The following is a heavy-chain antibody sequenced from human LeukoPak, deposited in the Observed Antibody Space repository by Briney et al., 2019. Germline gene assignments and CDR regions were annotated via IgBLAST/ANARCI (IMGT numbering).Heavy chain of an antibody. V-gene: IGHV1-18*01. Sequence: GASVKVSCKASGYTFTSYGISWVRQAPGQGLEWMGWISAYNGNTNYAQKLQGRVTMTTDTSTSTAYMELRSLRSDDTAVYYCARGGWVATFGGSDYYYYYMDVWGKGTTVTVSS. D-gene: IGHD3-16*01. CDR2: ISAYNGNT. CDR1: GYTFTSYG. CDR3: ARGGWVATFGGSDYYYYYMDV. J-gene: IGHJ6*03.